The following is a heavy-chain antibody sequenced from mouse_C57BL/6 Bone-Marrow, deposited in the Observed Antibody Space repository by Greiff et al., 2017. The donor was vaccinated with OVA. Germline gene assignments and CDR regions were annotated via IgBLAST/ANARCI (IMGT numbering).Heavy chain of an antibody. CDR2: IHPNSGST. D-gene: IGHD1-1*01. J-gene: IGHJ1*03. CDR1: GYTFTSYW. CDR3: ARRGYYYGSSYWYFDV. Sequence: VQLQQSGAELVKPGASVKLSCKASGYTFTSYWMHWVKQRPGQGLEWIGMIHPNSGSTNYNEKFKIKATLTVDKSSSTAYMQLSSLTSEDSAVYYCARRGYYYGSSYWYFDVWGTGTTVTVSS. V-gene: IGHV1-64*01.